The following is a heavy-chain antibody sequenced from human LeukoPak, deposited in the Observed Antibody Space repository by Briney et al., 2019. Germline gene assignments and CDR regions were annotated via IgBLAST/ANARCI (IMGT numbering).Heavy chain of an antibody. J-gene: IGHJ4*02. CDR3: ARGGDDIVVVPAAIYDY. Sequence: GGSLRLSCAASGFTFSSYAMSWVRQAPGKGLEWVSAISGSGGSTYYADSVKGRFTISRDNSKNTLYLQMNSLRAEDTAVYYCARGGDDIVVVPAAIYDYWGQGTPVTVSS. V-gene: IGHV3-23*01. D-gene: IGHD2-2*02. CDR1: GFTFSSYA. CDR2: ISGSGGST.